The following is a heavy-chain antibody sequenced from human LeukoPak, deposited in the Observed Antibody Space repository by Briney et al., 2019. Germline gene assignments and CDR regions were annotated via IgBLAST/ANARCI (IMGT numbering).Heavy chain of an antibody. CDR1: GGSISSGDYY. Sequence: SETLSLTCTVSGGSISSGDYYWSWIRQPPGTGLEWIGYIYYSGSTYYNPSLKSRVTISVDTSKNQFSLKLSSVTAADTAVYYCARDRPNYYDSSGYSHYYYGMDVWGQGTTVTVSS. CDR3: ARDRPNYYDSSGYSHYYYGMDV. V-gene: IGHV4-30-4*01. J-gene: IGHJ6*02. CDR2: IYYSGST. D-gene: IGHD3-22*01.